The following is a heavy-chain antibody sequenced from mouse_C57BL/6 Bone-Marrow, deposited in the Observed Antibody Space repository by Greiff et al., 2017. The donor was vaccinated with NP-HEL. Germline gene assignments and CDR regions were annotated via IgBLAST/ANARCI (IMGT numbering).Heavy chain of an antibody. CDR1: GYTFTSYW. Sequence: QVQLQQPGAELVKPGASVKLSCKASGYTFTSYWMHWVKQRPGQGLEWIGMIHPNSGSTNYNEKFKSKATLTVDKSSSTAYMQLSSLTSEDSEVYYGASGPIYYYAMDYWGQGTSVTVSS. J-gene: IGHJ4*01. V-gene: IGHV1-64*01. CDR2: IHPNSGST. D-gene: IGHD1-3*01. CDR3: ASGPIYYYAMDY.